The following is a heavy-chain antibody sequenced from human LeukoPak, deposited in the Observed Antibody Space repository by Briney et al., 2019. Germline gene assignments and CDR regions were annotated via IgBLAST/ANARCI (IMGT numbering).Heavy chain of an antibody. V-gene: IGHV1-69*13. CDR1: GGTFSSYA. CDR2: IIPIFGTA. J-gene: IGHJ3*02. Sequence: SVKVSCKASGGTFSSYAISWVRQAPGQGLEWMGGIIPIFGTANYAQKFQGRVTITADESTSTAYMELSSLRSEDTAVCYCARWQQMNFAFDIWGQGTMVTVSS. D-gene: IGHD6-13*01. CDR3: ARWQQMNFAFDI.